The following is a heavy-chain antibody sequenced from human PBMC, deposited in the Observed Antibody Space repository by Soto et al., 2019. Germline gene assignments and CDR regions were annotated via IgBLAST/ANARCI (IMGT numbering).Heavy chain of an antibody. CDR3: VRESTSNQLLLDY. D-gene: IGHD2-2*01. CDR1: GGSISSGDYY. V-gene: IGHV4-30-4*01. CDR2: IHYTGST. Sequence: QVQLQESGPGLVKPSQTLSLTCTVSGGSISSGDYYWSWIRQPPGKGLEWIAYIHYTGSTYYNPSLKSRVTISVDKSKNQLSLKLSSVTAADTAVYFCVRESTSNQLLLDYWGQGTLVTVSS. J-gene: IGHJ4*02.